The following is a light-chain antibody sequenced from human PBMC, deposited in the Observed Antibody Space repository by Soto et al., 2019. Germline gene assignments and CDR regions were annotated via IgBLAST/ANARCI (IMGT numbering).Light chain of an antibody. V-gene: IGLV2-11*01. CDR2: DVS. Sequence: QSVLTQPRSVSGSPGQSVTISCTGTSSDVGDYNYVSWYQQHPGNAPKLMIYDVSKRPSGVPDRFSGSKSGNTASLTISGLQAEDEADYYCCSYAGSYTAWVFGGGTQLTVL. CDR3: CSYAGSYTAWV. J-gene: IGLJ3*02. CDR1: SSDVGDYNY.